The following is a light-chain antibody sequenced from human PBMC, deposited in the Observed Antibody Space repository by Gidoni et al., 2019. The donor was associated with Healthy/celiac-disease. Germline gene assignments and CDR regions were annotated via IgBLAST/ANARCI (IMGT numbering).Light chain of an antibody. CDR1: SSNIGSNT. CDR2: SNS. J-gene: IGLJ3*02. V-gene: IGLV1-44*01. CDR3: AAWDDSLNGWV. Sequence: QSVLTQPPSASGTPGQRVTISCSGGSSNIGSNTVNWYQQIPGTAPRLLIYSNSQRPSGVPDRFSGSKSGTSASLAISGLQSEDEADYYCAAWDDSLNGWVFGGGTKLTVL.